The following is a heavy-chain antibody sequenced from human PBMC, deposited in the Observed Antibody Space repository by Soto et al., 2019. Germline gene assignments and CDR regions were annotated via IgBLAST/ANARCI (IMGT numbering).Heavy chain of an antibody. CDR2: IIPISGTA. Sequence: SFNVSCQASRCTFSSYAPSWLRQAPAQGLEWVGGIIPISGTANYEQKFQGRVTITADESTSTAYMELSSLRSEDTAVYYCARSQGSSTSLEIYYYYYYGMDVWGQGTTVTVSS. CDR3: ARSQGSSTSLEIYYYYYYGMDV. CDR1: RCTFSSYA. D-gene: IGHD2-2*01. J-gene: IGHJ6*02. V-gene: IGHV1-69*13.